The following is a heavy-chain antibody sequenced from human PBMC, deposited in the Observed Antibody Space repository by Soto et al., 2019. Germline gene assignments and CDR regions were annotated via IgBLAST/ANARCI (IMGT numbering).Heavy chain of an antibody. J-gene: IGHJ5*02. CDR2: INPNSGGT. V-gene: IGHV1-2*04. D-gene: IGHD3-22*01. CDR3: ALSPPNYYDSSGFWFDP. CDR1: GYTFTGYY. Sequence: VASVKVSCKASGYTFTGYYMHWVRQAPGQGLEWMGWINPNSGGTNYAQKFQGWVTMTRDTSISTAYMELSRLRSDDTAVYYCALSPPNYYDSSGFWFDPWGQGTLVTVSS.